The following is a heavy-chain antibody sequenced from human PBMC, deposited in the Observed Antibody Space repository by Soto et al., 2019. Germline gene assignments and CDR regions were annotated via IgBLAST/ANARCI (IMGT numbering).Heavy chain of an antibody. CDR2: ISYDGSNK. Sequence: QVQLVESGGGVVQPGRSLRLSCAASGFTFSSYGMHWVRQAPGKGLEWVAVISYDGSNKYYADSVKGRFTISRDNSKNXLXXQMNSRRPGDTPVYYCAKDPDVPGSSYGLEYYFDDWGQGTLVSVSS. CDR1: GFTFSSYG. V-gene: IGHV3-30*18. CDR3: AKDPDVPGSSYGLEYYFDD. J-gene: IGHJ4*02. D-gene: IGHD5-18*01.